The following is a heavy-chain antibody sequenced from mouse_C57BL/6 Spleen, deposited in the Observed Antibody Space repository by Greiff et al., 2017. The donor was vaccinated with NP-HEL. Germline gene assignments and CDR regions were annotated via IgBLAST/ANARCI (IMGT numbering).Heavy chain of an antibody. V-gene: IGHV1-83*01. CDR1: YTFTDYYM. CDR3: RRGDYSWFAY. CDR2: YPGSGNTY. J-gene: IGHJ3*01. Sequence: VQLQQSGPELVKPGASVKMSCKASGYTFTDYYMHWVKQKPGKGLEWIGEIYPGSGNTYYNEKFKGKATLTADTSSSTAYMQLSSLTSEDSAVYFCARRGDYSWFAYWGQGTLVTVSA. D-gene: IGHD2-4*01.